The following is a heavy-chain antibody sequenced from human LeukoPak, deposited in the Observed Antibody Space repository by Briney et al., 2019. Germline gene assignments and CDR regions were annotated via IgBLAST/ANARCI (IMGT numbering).Heavy chain of an antibody. D-gene: IGHD1-26*01. CDR1: GFTFSSYS. CDR2: ISSSSSYI. J-gene: IGHJ4*02. CDR3: ASGLAGAASSDFDY. Sequence: GGSLRLSCAASGFTFSSYSMTWVRQAPGKGLEWVSSISSSSSYIYYADSVKGRFTISRDNAKNSLYLQMNSLRAEDTAVYYCASGLAGAASSDFDYWGQGTLVTVSS. V-gene: IGHV3-21*01.